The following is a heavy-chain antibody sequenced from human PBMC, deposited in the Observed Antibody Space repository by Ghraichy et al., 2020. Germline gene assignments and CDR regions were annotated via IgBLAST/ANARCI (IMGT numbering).Heavy chain of an antibody. V-gene: IGHV1-18*01. CDR2: ISPNNGET. Sequence: ASVKVSCKTSGYTFSNFGISWVRQAPGQGLEWMGWISPNNGETNYAQKLQGRVTMTTDTSTGTVYMDLRSLTSDDTAFYYCARGGISSSRGFDYWGQGTLVTVSS. D-gene: IGHD6-6*01. CDR3: ARGGISSSRGFDY. J-gene: IGHJ4*02. CDR1: GYTFSNFG.